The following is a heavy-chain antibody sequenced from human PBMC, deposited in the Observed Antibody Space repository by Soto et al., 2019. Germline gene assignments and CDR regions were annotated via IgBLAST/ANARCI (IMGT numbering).Heavy chain of an antibody. J-gene: IGHJ4*02. Sequence: EVQLVESGGGLVQPGRSLRLSCAASGFTFDDYAMHWVRQAPGKGLEWVSGISWNSGSIGYADSVKGRFTISRDNPKNSLYLQMNSLRAEDTAVYYCAKDNCSGGSCPIDYWGQGTLVTVSS. D-gene: IGHD2-15*01. CDR2: ISWNSGSI. CDR1: GFTFDDYA. V-gene: IGHV3-9*01. CDR3: AKDNCSGGSCPIDY.